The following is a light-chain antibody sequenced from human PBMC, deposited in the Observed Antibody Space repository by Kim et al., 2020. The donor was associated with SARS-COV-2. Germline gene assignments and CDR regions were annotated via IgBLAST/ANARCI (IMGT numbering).Light chain of an antibody. J-gene: IGKJ3*01. CDR3: QQYYSYPPT. Sequence: AIRITQSPSSLSASTGDRVTITCRASQGISSYLAWYQQKPGKAPKLLIYAASTLQSGVPSRFSGSGSGTDFTITISCLQSEDFATYYCQQYYSYPPTFGPGTKVDIK. V-gene: IGKV1-8*01. CDR2: AAS. CDR1: QGISSY.